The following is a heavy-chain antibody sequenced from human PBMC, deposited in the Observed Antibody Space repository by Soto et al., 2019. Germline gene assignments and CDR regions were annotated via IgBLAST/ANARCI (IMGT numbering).Heavy chain of an antibody. CDR1: GGSISSYY. J-gene: IGHJ4*02. D-gene: IGHD3-22*01. CDR3: ARGGGWLPDL. Sequence: SETLSLTCPVSGGSISSYYWSWIRQPPGKGLEWIGYIYYSGSTNYNPSLKSRVTISIDTSKNQFSLKLTSVTAADSAVYYCARGGGWLPDLWGQGTLVTVSS. V-gene: IGHV4-59*01. CDR2: IYYSGST.